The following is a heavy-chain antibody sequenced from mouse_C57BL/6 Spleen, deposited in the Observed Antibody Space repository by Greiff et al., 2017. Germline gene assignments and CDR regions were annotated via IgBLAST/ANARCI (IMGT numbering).Heavy chain of an antibody. CDR2: ISSGGSYT. J-gene: IGHJ2*01. CDR3: ARHLGDHYFDY. CDR1: GFTFSSYG. Sequence: EVKLMESGGDLVKPGGSLKLSCAASGFTFSSYGMSWVRQTPDKRLAWVATISSGGSYTYYPDSVKGRFTISRDNAKNTLYLQMSSLKSEDTAMYYCARHLGDHYFDYWGQGTTLTVSS. D-gene: IGHD3-3*01. V-gene: IGHV5-6*01.